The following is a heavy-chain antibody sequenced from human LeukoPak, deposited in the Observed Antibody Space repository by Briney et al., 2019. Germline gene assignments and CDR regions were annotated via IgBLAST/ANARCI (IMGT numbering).Heavy chain of an antibody. J-gene: IGHJ4*02. Sequence: SGTLSLTCAVSGGSISSSNWWSWVRQPPGKGLEWIGSIYHSGSTYYNPSLKSRVTISVDTSKNQFSLKLSSVTAADTAVYYCARDGHYYDSSGYYNFDYWGQGTLVTVSS. CDR1: GGSISSSNW. V-gene: IGHV4-4*02. D-gene: IGHD3-22*01. CDR3: ARDGHYYDSSGYYNFDY. CDR2: IYHSGST.